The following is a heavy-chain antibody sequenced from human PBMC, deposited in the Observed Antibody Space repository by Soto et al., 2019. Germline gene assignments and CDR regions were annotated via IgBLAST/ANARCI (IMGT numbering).Heavy chain of an antibody. Sequence: QVQLVESGGGAVQPGGSLRLSCVASGFTFSTHAMHWVRQAPGKGLEWVAVVIYGGSKEYYVDSVKGRFSISRDNSKNTLYLQMNSLRVEDTAVYYCAKDFEWLAKILDYWGQGTLVTVSS. CDR1: GFTFSTHA. CDR3: AKDFEWLAKILDY. D-gene: IGHD6-19*01. CDR2: VIYGGSKE. J-gene: IGHJ4*02. V-gene: IGHV3-30*18.